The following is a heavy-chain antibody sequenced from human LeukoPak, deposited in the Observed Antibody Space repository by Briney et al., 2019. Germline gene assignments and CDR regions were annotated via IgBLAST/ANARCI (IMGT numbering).Heavy chain of an antibody. D-gene: IGHD5-12*01. J-gene: IGHJ4*02. V-gene: IGHV3-74*01. Sequence: GGSLRLSCAASGFTFSSYSMSWVRQAPGKGLEWVSRIKSDGSYTDYADSVKGRFTISRDNAKNTLYLQMNSLRAEDTAVYYCAASGRSYLDYWGQGALVTVSS. CDR1: GFTFSSYS. CDR2: IKSDGSYT. CDR3: AASGRSYLDY.